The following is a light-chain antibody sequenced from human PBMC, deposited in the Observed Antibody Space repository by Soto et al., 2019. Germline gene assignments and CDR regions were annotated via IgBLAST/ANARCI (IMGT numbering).Light chain of an antibody. Sequence: EIVLTQSPGTLSLSPGERATLSCRASQSVTSSYLAWYQQKPGQAPRLLIHGASTKAAGIPDRFSGSGSGTDFTLTISRLEPEDFAVYYCQQYDRSPMYTFGQGTKLEIK. J-gene: IGKJ2*01. CDR1: QSVTSSY. V-gene: IGKV3-20*01. CDR2: GAS. CDR3: QQYDRSPMYT.